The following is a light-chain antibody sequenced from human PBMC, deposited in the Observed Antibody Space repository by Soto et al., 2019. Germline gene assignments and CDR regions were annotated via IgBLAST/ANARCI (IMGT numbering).Light chain of an antibody. J-gene: IGKJ5*01. CDR2: GAS. Sequence: EIVLTQSRGTLSLSPGERATLSCRASQSVSSSYLAWYQQKPGQAPRLLIYGASSRATGIPARFSGSGSGTDFTLTISSLEPEDFAVYYCQQRSNWPPITFGQGTRLEIK. V-gene: IGKV3D-20*02. CDR3: QQRSNWPPIT. CDR1: QSVSSSY.